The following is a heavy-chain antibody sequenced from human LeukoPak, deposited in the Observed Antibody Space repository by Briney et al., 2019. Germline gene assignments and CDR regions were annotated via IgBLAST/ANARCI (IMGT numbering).Heavy chain of an antibody. CDR2: IYSDGTI. CDR3: ARDSGTTGEVKFDP. V-gene: IGHV4-4*07. Sequence: PSETLSLTCTVSGASLSRYYSSWIRQPAGKGREWIRRIYSDGTITYHPSLQSRLPMSIETSQNQISLTMRFLTAADPAGIYCARDSGTTGEVKFDPWGQGTLVTVSS. CDR1: GASLSRYY. D-gene: IGHD4-17*01. J-gene: IGHJ5*02.